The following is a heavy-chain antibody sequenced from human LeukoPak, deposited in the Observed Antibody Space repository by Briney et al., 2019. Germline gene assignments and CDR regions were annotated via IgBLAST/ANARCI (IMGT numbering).Heavy chain of an antibody. V-gene: IGHV3-21*01. J-gene: IGHJ4*02. D-gene: IGHD5-18*01. CDR1: GFTFSSYS. CDR3: ARALSGYSFGYLD. Sequence: PGGSLRLSCAASGFTFSSYSMNWVRQAPGKGLEWVSSISSSSSFIYYADSLKGRFTISRDNAKNSLYLQMSSPRAEDTAVYYCARALSGYSFGYLDWGQGTLVTVSS. CDR2: ISSSSSFI.